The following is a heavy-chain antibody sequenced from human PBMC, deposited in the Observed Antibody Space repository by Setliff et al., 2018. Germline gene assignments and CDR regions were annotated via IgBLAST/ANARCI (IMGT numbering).Heavy chain of an antibody. Sequence: GESLKISCAASGFTFSTHSMNWVRQAPGKGLEWVSSISRSSTYIYYADSMKGRFTISRDNAKNSLYLQMNSLRAEDSAAYYCASAGHSGSWFPFDAFHIWGQGTMVTVSS. J-gene: IGHJ3*02. CDR3: ASAGHSGSWFPFDAFHI. CDR1: GFTFSTHS. D-gene: IGHD6-13*01. CDR2: ISRSSTYI. V-gene: IGHV3-21*01.